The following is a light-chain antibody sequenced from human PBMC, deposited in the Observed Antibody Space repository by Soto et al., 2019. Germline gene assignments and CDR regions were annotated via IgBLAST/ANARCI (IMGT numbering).Light chain of an antibody. CDR3: SSDAGNYNYV. Sequence: QPVLAPPPAASGCPGQAVTIACSGSSSAVRGYDHVAWYQQHPGTAPKPTISEATRRPAVVPDRFSGSKSGNTASLTVSGLQAEDEADYYCSSDAGNYNYVFGTGTKATVL. J-gene: IGLJ1*01. CDR2: EAT. V-gene: IGLV2-8*01. CDR1: SSAVRGYDH.